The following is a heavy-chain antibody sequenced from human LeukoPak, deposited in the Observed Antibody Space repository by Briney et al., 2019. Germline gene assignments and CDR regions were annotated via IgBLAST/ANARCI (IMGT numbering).Heavy chain of an antibody. V-gene: IGHV3-13*01. CDR1: GFTFIDYD. CDR2: ISPTGAST. Sequence: GGSLRLSCAASGFTFIDYDMHWVRQVIGKGLEWVSAISPTGASTYYADSVKGRFTISRDNSKNTLYLQMNSLRAEDTAVYYCSGDTYYFDYWGQGTLVTVSS. CDR3: SGDTYYFDY. J-gene: IGHJ4*02. D-gene: IGHD3-10*01.